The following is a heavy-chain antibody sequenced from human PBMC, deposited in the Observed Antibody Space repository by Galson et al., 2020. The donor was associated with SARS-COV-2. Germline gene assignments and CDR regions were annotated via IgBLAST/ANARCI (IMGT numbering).Heavy chain of an antibody. V-gene: IGHV4-31*03. D-gene: IGHD3-10*01. CDR2: IYYSGSS. J-gene: IGHJ4*02. CDR1: GGSISSDLYY. Sequence: ETSETLSLTCTVSGGSISSDLYYWNWIRQHPGKGLEWIGYIYYSGSSNYNPSLKSRVTISVDTSKNQFSLKLNSVTAADTAICYCARASFGEFNFDYWAQGTLVTVSS. CDR3: ARASFGEFNFDY.